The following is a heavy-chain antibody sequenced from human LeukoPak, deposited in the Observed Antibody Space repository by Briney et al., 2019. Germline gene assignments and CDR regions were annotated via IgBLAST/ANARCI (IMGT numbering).Heavy chain of an antibody. D-gene: IGHD3-10*01. V-gene: IGHV1-18*01. J-gene: IGHJ4*02. CDR3: ARDSGSYYDY. Sequence: ASVKVSCKASGYMFTRYGISWVRQAPGQGLEWMGWISVYKGNTNYAQKLQGRVTMTTDTSTSTAYMELRSLRSDDTAVYYCARDSGSYYDYWGQGTLVTVSS. CDR1: GYMFTRYG. CDR2: ISVYKGNT.